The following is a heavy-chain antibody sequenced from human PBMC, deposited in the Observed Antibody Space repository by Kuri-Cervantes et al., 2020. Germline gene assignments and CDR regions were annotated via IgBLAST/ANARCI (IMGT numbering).Heavy chain of an antibody. CDR3: ARGVSFEAAGP. J-gene: IGHJ5*02. CDR2: IIPILGTA. D-gene: IGHD6-13*01. V-gene: IGHV1-69*10. Sequence: SVKVSCKASGGTFSSYAISWVRQAPGQGLEWMGGIIPILGTANYAQKFQGRVTMTRNTSISTAYMELSSLRSGDTAVYYCARGVSFEAAGPWGQGTLVTVSS. CDR1: GGTFSSYA.